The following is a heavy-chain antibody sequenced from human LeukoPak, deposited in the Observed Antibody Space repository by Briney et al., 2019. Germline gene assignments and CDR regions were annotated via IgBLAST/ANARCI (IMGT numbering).Heavy chain of an antibody. V-gene: IGHV1-2*02. CDR1: GYTFTGYY. J-gene: IGHJ5*02. Sequence: ASVKVSCKASGYTFTGYYMHWVRQAPGQGLEWMGWINPNSGGTNYAQKFQGRVTMTRDTSISTAYMELSRLRSDDTAVYYCARDPVDYDFWGVGWFDPWGQGTLVTVSS. D-gene: IGHD3-3*01. CDR2: INPNSGGT. CDR3: ARDPVDYDFWGVGWFDP.